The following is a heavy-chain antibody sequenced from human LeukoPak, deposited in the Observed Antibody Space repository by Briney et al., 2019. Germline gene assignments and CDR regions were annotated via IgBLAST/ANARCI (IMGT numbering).Heavy chain of an antibody. CDR1: GYTFTSYG. D-gene: IGHD2-15*01. CDR2: ISPYNGNT. CDR3: ARGPFCSGGTCYSQYCDY. V-gene: IGHV1-18*01. Sequence: ASVKVSCKASGYTFTSYGISWVRQAPGQGLEWMGWISPYNGNTNYAQKLQGRVTMTTDTSTTTAYMELRSLSSDDTAVYYCARGPFCSGGTCYSQYCDYWGQGTLVNVSS. J-gene: IGHJ4*02.